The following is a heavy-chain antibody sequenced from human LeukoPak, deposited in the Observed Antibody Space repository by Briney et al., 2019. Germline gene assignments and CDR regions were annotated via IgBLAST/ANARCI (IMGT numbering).Heavy chain of an antibody. CDR2: IYTSGST. CDR1: GGSISSGSYY. V-gene: IGHV4-61*02. D-gene: IGHD3-10*01. Sequence: SQTLSLTCTVSGGSISSGSYYWSWIRQPAGKGLEWIGRIYTSGSTSYNPSLKSRVTISVDTSKNQFSLKLSSVTAADTAVYYCERITMVRGDYYYYYYMDVWGKGTTVTISS. J-gene: IGHJ6*03. CDR3: ERITMVRGDYYYYYYMDV.